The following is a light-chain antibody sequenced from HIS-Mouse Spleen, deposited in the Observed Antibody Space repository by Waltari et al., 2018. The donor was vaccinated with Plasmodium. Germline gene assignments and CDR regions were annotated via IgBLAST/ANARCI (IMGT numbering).Light chain of an antibody. CDR1: QSITSY. CDR2: AAS. V-gene: IGKV1-39*01. J-gene: IGKJ1*01. CDR3: QQSYSTPWT. Sequence: DLQITQSPSSLSASVGDRVTLTCRASQSITSYLNWYQQKPGKAPKLLIYAASSLQSGVPSRFSGSGSGTDFTLTISSLQPEDFATYYCQQSYSTPWTFGQGTKVEIK.